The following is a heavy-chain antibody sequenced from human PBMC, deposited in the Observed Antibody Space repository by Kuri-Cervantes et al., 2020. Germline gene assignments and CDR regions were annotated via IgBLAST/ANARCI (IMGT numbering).Heavy chain of an antibody. J-gene: IGHJ6*02. V-gene: IGHV4-61*01. CDR2: IYYGGST. D-gene: IGHD3-10*01. CDR3: AGTSMVRGVIRSHYYYYGMDV. Sequence: SETLSLTCTVSGGSVSSGSYYWSWIRQPPGKGLEWIGYIYYGGSTNYNPSLKSRVTISVDTSKNQFSLKLSSVTAADTAVYYCAGTSMVRGVIRSHYYYYGMDVWGQGTTVTVSS. CDR1: GGSVSSGSYY.